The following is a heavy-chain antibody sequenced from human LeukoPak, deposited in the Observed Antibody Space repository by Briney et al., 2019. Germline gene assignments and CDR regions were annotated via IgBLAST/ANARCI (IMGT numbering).Heavy chain of an antibody. V-gene: IGHV3-23*01. J-gene: IGHJ4*02. CDR3: AKRVSYSNSPFDY. D-gene: IGHD4-11*01. Sequence: PGGSLRLSCAASGFTFSSYAMSWVRQAPGKGLEWVSGISTSADSTYYADSVKGRFTISRDNSKNTLYLQMNSLGAEDTAVYYCAKRVSYSNSPFDYWGQGTLVTVSS. CDR1: GFTFSSYA. CDR2: ISTSADST.